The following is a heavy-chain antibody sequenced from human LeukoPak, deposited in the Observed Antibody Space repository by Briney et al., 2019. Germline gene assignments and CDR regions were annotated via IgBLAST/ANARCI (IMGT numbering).Heavy chain of an antibody. CDR3: ARVDCSSTSCYVGGYYFDY. V-gene: IGHV4-31*03. D-gene: IGHD2-2*01. Sequence: SQTLSLTCTVSGGSISSGGYYWSWIRQHPGKGVEGIGYIYYSGSTYYNPSLKSRVTISVDTSNNQFSLKLSSVTAADTAVYYCARVDCSSTSCYVGGYYFDYWGQGTLVTVSS. CDR2: IYYSGST. CDR1: GGSISSGGYY. J-gene: IGHJ4*02.